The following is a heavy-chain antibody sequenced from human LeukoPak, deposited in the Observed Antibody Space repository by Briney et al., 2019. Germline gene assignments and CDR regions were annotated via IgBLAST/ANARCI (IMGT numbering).Heavy chain of an antibody. Sequence: GGSLRLSCAASGFTFSSYGMSWVRQAPGKGLEWVSAISGSGGSTYYADSVKGRFTISRDNSKNTLYLQMNSLRAEDTAVYYCAKDPAMVRGVIITPGASDYWGQGTLVTVSS. CDR1: GFTFSSYG. CDR3: AKDPAMVRGVIITPGASDY. J-gene: IGHJ4*02. CDR2: ISGSGGST. D-gene: IGHD3-10*01. V-gene: IGHV3-23*01.